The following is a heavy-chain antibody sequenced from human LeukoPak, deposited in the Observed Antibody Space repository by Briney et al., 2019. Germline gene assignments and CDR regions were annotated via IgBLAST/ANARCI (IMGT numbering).Heavy chain of an antibody. J-gene: IGHJ3*02. CDR1: GGTFSSYA. CDR3: ARGVSSSWYGGAFDI. D-gene: IGHD6-13*01. Sequence: GSSVKVSCKASGGTFSSYAISWVRQAPGLGLGWMGGIIPIFGTANYAQKFQGRVTITTDESTSTAYMELSSLRSEDTAVYYCARGVSSSWYGGAFDIWGQGTMVTVSS. CDR2: IIPIFGTA. V-gene: IGHV1-69*05.